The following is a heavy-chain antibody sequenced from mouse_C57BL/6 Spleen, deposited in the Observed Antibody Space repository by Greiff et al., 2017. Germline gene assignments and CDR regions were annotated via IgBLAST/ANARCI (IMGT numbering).Heavy chain of an antibody. D-gene: IGHD1-1*01. CDR1: GYTFTSYW. V-gene: IGHV1-72*01. CDR2: IDPNSGGT. CDR3: ANHYGSSYEYYFDY. Sequence: QVHVKQPGAELVKPGASVKLSCKASGYTFTSYWMHWVKQRPGRGLEWIGRIDPNSGGTKYNEKFKSKATLTVDKPSSTAYMQLSSLTSEDSAVYYCANHYGSSYEYYFDYWGQGTTLTVSS. J-gene: IGHJ2*01.